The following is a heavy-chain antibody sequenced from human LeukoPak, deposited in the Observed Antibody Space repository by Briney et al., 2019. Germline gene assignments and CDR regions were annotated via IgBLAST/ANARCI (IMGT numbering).Heavy chain of an antibody. D-gene: IGHD3-3*01. CDR1: GFTFSSYA. Sequence: GGSLRLSCAASGFTFSSYAMHWVRQAPGKGLEWVAVISYDGSNKYYADSVKGRFTISRDNSKNTLYLQMNSLRAEDTAVYYCARGEQTYYDFWSGHIPDVWGQGTTVTVSS. CDR2: ISYDGSNK. V-gene: IGHV3-30-3*01. J-gene: IGHJ6*02. CDR3: ARGEQTYYDFWSGHIPDV.